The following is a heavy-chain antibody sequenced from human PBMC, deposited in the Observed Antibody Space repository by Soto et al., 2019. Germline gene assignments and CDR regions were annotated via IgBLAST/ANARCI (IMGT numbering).Heavy chain of an antibody. CDR3: ARDVYCSGGSCYPEGEDGYYYYGMDV. J-gene: IGHJ6*02. Sequence: SVKVSCKASGGTFSSYAISWVRQAPGQGLEWMGGIIPIFGTANYAQKFQGRVTITADESTSTAYMELSSLRSEDTAVYYCARDVYCSGGSCYPEGEDGYYYYGMDVWGQGPTVTVSS. V-gene: IGHV1-69*13. CDR1: GGTFSSYA. CDR2: IIPIFGTA. D-gene: IGHD2-15*01.